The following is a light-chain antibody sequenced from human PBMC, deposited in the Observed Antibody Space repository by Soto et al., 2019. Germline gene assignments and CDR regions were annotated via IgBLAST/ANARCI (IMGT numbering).Light chain of an antibody. V-gene: IGKV3-15*01. CDR1: QSVSSN. CDR3: QQYDDWPAT. Sequence: EIVMTQSPATLSVSPGERATLSCRASQSVSSNLAWYQQKPGQAPRLLIYLASTRATGIPARFSGSGSGTDFTLTISRLEPEDFAVYYCQQYDDWPATFGQGNKGDIK. J-gene: IGKJ1*01. CDR2: LAS.